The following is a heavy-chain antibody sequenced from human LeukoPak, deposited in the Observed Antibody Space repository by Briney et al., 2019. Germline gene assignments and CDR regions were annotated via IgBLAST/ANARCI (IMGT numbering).Heavy chain of an antibody. J-gene: IGHJ4*02. Sequence: PGGSLRLSCAASGFTFSSYWMHWVRQAPGKGLVWVSRINSDGSSTSYADSVKGRFTISRDNAKNTLYLQMNSLRAEDTAVYDCARDFVSIAARSFDYWGQGTLVTVSS. V-gene: IGHV3-74*01. CDR2: INSDGSST. CDR3: ARDFVSIAARSFDY. D-gene: IGHD6-6*01. CDR1: GFTFSSYW.